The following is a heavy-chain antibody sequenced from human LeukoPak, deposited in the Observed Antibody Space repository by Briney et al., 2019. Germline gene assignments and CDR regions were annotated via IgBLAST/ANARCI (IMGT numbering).Heavy chain of an antibody. D-gene: IGHD3-10*01. CDR3: AREWSAYYGSGNGPYYYYYMDV. Sequence: PSETLSLTCTVSGGSISSYYWSWIRQPPGKGLEWIGYIYYSGSTNYNPSLKSRVTISVDTSKNQFSLKLSSVTAADTAVYYCAREWSAYYGSGNGPYYYYYMDVWGKGTTVTISS. J-gene: IGHJ6*03. V-gene: IGHV4-59*01. CDR2: IYYSGST. CDR1: GGSISSYY.